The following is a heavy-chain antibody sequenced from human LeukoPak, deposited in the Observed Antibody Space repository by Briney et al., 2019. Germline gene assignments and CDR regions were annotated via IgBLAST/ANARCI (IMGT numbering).Heavy chain of an antibody. D-gene: IGHD2-2*01. CDR1: GGSISSGGYY. Sequence: SETLSLTCTVSGGSISSGGYYWSWIRQHPGKGLEWIGYIYYSGSTYYNPSLKSRVTISVDTSKNQFSLKLSSVTAADTAGYYCARAIDQLLDFDYWGQGTLVTVSS. CDR2: IYYSGST. V-gene: IGHV4-31*03. J-gene: IGHJ4*02. CDR3: ARAIDQLLDFDY.